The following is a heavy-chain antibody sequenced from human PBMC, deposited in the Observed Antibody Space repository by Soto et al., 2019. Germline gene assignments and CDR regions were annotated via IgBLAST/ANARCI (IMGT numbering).Heavy chain of an antibody. Sequence: SVKVSCKASGGTFSSYAISWVRQAPGQGLEWMGGIIPIFGTANYAQKFQGRVTITADESTSTAYMELSSLRSEDTAVYYCARDIPPYNWFDPWGQGTLVTVS. CDR2: IIPIFGTA. CDR1: GGTFSSYA. V-gene: IGHV1-69*13. J-gene: IGHJ5*02. CDR3: ARDIPPYNWFDP.